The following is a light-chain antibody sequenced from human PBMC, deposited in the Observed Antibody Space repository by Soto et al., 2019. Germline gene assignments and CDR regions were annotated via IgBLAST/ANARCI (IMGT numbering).Light chain of an antibody. CDR3: SSYTSSSTRV. Sequence: QSALTQPASVSGSPGQSITISCTGTSSDVGGYNYVSWYQQHPDKAPKLMIYDVSTRPSGVSNRFSGSKSGNTASLTISGLQADDEADYYCSSYTSSSTRVFGTGTKVTVL. CDR1: SSDVGGYNY. CDR2: DVS. J-gene: IGLJ1*01. V-gene: IGLV2-14*03.